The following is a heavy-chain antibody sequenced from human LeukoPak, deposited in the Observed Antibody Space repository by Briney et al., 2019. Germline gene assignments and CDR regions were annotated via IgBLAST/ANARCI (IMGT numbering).Heavy chain of an antibody. CDR1: GGSISSYY. D-gene: IGHD4-17*01. Sequence: SETLSLTCTVSGGSISSYYWSWIRQPPGKGLEWIWYVFYSGSTNYNPSLKSRVTISVDMSKNQFSLKLTSVTAADTAVYYCAREVGDYVGVFDYWGQGTLVTVSS. CDR3: AREVGDYVGVFDY. CDR2: VFYSGST. V-gene: IGHV4-59*01. J-gene: IGHJ4*02.